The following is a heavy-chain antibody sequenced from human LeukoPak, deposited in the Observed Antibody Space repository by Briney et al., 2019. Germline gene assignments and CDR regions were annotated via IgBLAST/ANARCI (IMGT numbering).Heavy chain of an antibody. CDR3: ARDLGASTVIFFDY. J-gene: IGHJ4*02. Sequence: ASVKVSCKASGYTFTGYYMHWVRQAPGQGLEWMGWINPNSGGTNYAQKFQGRVTMTTDTSTGTAYMEMRSLRSDDTAVYYCARDLGASTVIFFDYWGQGTLVTVSS. CDR2: INPNSGGT. D-gene: IGHD4-17*01. V-gene: IGHV1-2*02. CDR1: GYTFTGYY.